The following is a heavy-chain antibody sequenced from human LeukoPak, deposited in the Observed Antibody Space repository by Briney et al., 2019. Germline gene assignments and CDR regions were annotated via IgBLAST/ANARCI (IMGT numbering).Heavy chain of an antibody. D-gene: IGHD3-10*01. CDR3: ASPITSDAFDI. CDR2: ISSSGTTI. Sequence: GGSLRLSCAASGVTFSDSSMTWIRQAPGKGLEWVSYISSSGTTIYYADSVKGRFTISRDNAKNSLFLQMNSLRAEDTAVYYCASPITSDAFDIWGQGTMVTVSS. J-gene: IGHJ3*02. V-gene: IGHV3-11*01. CDR1: GVTFSDSS.